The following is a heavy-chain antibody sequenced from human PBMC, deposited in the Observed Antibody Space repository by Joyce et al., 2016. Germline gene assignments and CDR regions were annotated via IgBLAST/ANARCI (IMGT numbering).Heavy chain of an antibody. Sequence: QVQLVQSGAEVKRPGASVKVSCKTSGYGFSDYYIHWVRQAPGQGLEWMGWINPKNCGTKYAQKFQGRVTITRDTSISTSYMDLRRLRSDDTATYFCAREKYSSAWYFDYWGQGTLVTVSS. CDR2: INPKNCGT. J-gene: IGHJ4*02. D-gene: IGHD6-19*01. V-gene: IGHV1-2*02. CDR1: GYGFSDYY. CDR3: AREKYSSAWYFDY.